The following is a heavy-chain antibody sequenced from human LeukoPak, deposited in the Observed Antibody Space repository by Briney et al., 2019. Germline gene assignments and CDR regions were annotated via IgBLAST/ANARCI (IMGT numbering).Heavy chain of an antibody. CDR2: INHSGST. D-gene: IGHD1-26*01. CDR3: ARGLRGSYSDY. Sequence: SETLSLTCAVYGGSFSDYYWSWIRQPPGKGLEWIGEINHSGSTNYNPSLKSRVTISVDTSKNQFSLKLSSVTAADTAVYYCARGLRGSYSDYWGQGTLVTVSS. V-gene: IGHV4-34*01. CDR1: GGSFSDYY. J-gene: IGHJ4*02.